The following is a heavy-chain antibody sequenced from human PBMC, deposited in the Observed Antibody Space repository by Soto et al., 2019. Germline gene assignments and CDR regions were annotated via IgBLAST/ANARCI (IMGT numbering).Heavy chain of an antibody. CDR2: ISGSGDNT. D-gene: IGHD6-19*01. CDR3: GKQHTSGLSYWFDT. Sequence: PGGSLRLSCAASGFTFTIYAMSWVRQAPGKGLEWVSAISGSGDNTYYADSVKGRFTISRDNSKNTLYLQMNGLRADDTAVYYCGKQHTSGLSYWFDTWGQGTLVTVS. V-gene: IGHV3-23*01. CDR1: GFTFTIYA. J-gene: IGHJ5*02.